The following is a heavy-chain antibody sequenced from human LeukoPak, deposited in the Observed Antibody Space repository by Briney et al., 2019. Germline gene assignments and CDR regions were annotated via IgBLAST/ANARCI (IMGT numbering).Heavy chain of an antibody. CDR1: GFTFSSYG. J-gene: IGHJ5*02. CDR2: ITYDGSNP. D-gene: IGHD4-17*01. CDR3: AEAHTVTTLYWFGP. V-gene: IGHV3-30*18. Sequence: GGSLRLSCAASGFTFSSYGMHWVRQAPGKGLEWVAVITYDGSNPYYADSVEGRFTISRDNSKNTLYLQMNSLRGADTAVYYCAEAHTVTTLYWFGPWGQGTLVTVSS.